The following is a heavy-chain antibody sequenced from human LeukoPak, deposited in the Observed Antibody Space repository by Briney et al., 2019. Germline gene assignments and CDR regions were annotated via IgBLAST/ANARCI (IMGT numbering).Heavy chain of an antibody. CDR3: ARHKAYGAGTYSPYYFDY. CDR1: GGSISGGSYY. J-gene: IGHJ4*02. V-gene: IGHV4-39*01. Sequence: KSSETLSLTCTVSGGSISGGSYYWAWIRQPPGKGLEWIGNIYYSGSTYYNPSLKSRVTLSVDTSKNQISLRLSFVTAADTAVYYCARHKAYGAGTYSPYYFDYWGQGTPVTVSS. CDR2: IYYSGST. D-gene: IGHD3-10*01.